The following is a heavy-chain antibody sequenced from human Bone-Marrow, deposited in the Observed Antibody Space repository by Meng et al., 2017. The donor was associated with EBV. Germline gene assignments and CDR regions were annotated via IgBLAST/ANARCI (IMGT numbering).Heavy chain of an antibody. CDR3: AGFSVVVVAAPYWYFDL. CDR2: IYHSAST. CDR1: DGSSGSSDW. D-gene: IGHD2-15*01. Sequence: RRREWGQGRVSPGGSLSLTWALSDGSSGSSDWCRWVRQPPGNGLQWIGEIYHSASTNCNPSLKCRVTISGDNSKNQYSLKLSSVPAADTAVYYCAGFSVVVVAAPYWYFDLWGRGTLVTVSS. J-gene: IGHJ2*01. V-gene: IGHV4-4*02.